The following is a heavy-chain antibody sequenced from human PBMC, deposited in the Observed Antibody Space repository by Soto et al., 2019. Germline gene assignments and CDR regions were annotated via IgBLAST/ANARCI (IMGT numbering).Heavy chain of an antibody. CDR3: ARGGGILSYYFWSGPSEWYFDY. CDR1: GGSIGSYY. CDR2: IYYSGST. Sequence: PSETLSLTCSVSGGSIGSYYWSWIRQPPGKGLEWIGYIYYSGSTNYNPSLKSRVAISVDTSKNQFSLKLSSVTAADTAVYYCARGGGILSYYFWSGPSEWYFDYWGQGTLVTAPQ. D-gene: IGHD3-3*01. V-gene: IGHV4-59*01. J-gene: IGHJ4*02.